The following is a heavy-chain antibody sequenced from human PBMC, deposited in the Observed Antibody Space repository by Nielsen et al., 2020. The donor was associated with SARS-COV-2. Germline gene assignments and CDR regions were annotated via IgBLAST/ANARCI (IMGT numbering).Heavy chain of an antibody. CDR1: GGSLTGYY. V-gene: IGHV4-59*12. CDR3: ARDDDNWGSLAY. D-gene: IGHD7-27*01. J-gene: IGHJ4*02. Sequence: SETLSLTCAVSGGSLTGYYWSWIRQPPGKGLEWIGNIYYNGRTNYNPSLKSRVTISVDTSKNQFSLKLSSVTAADTAVYYCARDDDNWGSLAYWGQGTLVTVSS. CDR2: IYYNGRT.